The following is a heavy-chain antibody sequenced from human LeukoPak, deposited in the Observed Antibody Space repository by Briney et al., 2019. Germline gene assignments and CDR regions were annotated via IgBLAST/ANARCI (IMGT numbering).Heavy chain of an antibody. CDR2: ISGSGGST. CDR1: GFTFRNHA. Sequence: GGSLRLSCAASGFTFRNHAMSWVRQAPGKGLEWVSAISGSGGSTYYADSVKGRFTISRDNSKNTLYLQMNSLRAEDTAVYYCARDLLPGAVAGPFDYWGQGTLVTVSS. D-gene: IGHD6-19*01. J-gene: IGHJ4*02. V-gene: IGHV3-23*01. CDR3: ARDLLPGAVAGPFDY.